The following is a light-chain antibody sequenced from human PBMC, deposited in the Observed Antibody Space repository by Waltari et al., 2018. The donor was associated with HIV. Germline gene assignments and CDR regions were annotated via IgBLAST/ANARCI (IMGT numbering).Light chain of an antibody. CDR2: DAS. CDR3: QQYDNLPSVT. J-gene: IGKJ4*01. CDR1: QDISNY. Sequence: DIQLTQSPSSLSASVGDRVTITCQASQDISNYLVWYQHKPGKVPKLLIYDASILEAGVPSRFTGSGSGTDFTLTINSLQPEDIATYYCQQYDNLPSVTFGGGTKVDFK. V-gene: IGKV1-33*01.